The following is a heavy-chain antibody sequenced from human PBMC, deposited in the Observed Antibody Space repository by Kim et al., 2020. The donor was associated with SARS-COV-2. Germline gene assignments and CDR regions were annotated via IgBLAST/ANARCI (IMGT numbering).Heavy chain of an antibody. D-gene: IGHD4-17*01. V-gene: IGHV5-51*01. CDR3: ARLGANDYGDWYFDL. J-gene: IGHJ2*01. CDR2: LYPGDSDA. Sequence: GESLKISCQITGYNFNNYWIGWVRQVPGEGLKWIAMLYPGDSDARYSPSFKGLVTISADNAISTAYLQLDSLKVSDSGTYFCARLGANDYGDWYFDLWGRGTLVTVSS. CDR1: GYNFNNYW.